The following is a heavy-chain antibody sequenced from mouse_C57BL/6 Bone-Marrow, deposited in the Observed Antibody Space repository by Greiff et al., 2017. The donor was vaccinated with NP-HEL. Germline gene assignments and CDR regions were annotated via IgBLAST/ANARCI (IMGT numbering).Heavy chain of an antibody. CDR1: GYTFTSYG. D-gene: IGHD2-3*01. V-gene: IGHV1-81*01. CDR3: ANGNIYDGYPDY. Sequence: QVQLQQSGAELARPGASVKLSCKASGYTFTSYGISWVKQRTGQGLEWIGEIYPRSGNTYYNEKFKGKATMTGDKSSSTAYMELRSLTSEYSAVYFCANGNIYDGYPDYWGQGTTLTVSS. J-gene: IGHJ2*01. CDR2: IYPRSGNT.